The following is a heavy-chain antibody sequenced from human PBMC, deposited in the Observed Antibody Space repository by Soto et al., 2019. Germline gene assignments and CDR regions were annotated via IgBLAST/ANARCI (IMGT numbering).Heavy chain of an antibody. V-gene: IGHV1-2*02. J-gene: IGHJ5*02. CDR2: INPNSGGT. D-gene: IGHD4-4*01. Sequence: ASVKVSCKASGYTFTGYYMHWVRQAPGQGLEWMGWINPNSGGTNYAQKFQGRVTMTRDTSISTAYMELSRLRSDDTAVYYCARENTVTVDNWFDPWGQGTLVNVSS. CDR3: ARENTVTVDNWFDP. CDR1: GYTFTGYY.